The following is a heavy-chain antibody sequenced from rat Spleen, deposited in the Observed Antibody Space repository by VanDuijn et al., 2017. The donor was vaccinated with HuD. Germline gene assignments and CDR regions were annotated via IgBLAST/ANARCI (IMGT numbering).Heavy chain of an antibody. V-gene: IGHV5-31*01. CDR3: ARHYGGYSEYVMDA. CDR2: ITNAAGKV. Sequence: EVQLVESGGGFVQPGRSLKLSCVAPGFTFNNYWMTWIRQTPGKGLEWVASITNAAGKVYYPEPVKGRFTISRDNAKSTLYLQMDSLRAEDTASYYCARHYGGYSEYVMDAWGQGASVTVSS. CDR1: GFTFNNYW. D-gene: IGHD1-11*01. J-gene: IGHJ4*01.